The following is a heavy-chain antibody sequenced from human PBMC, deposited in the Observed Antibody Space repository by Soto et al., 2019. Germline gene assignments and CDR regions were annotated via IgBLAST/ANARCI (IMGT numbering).Heavy chain of an antibody. CDR2: VIPVLGQA. Sequence: SVKVSCKASGGIFSSYAISCLRQAPGQGLEWMGAVIPVLGQAYYAQALQDRVTITADESTRTAYMELSSLTSEDTAVYFCARVGGVGAPPGADYWGQGTLVTVSS. J-gene: IGHJ4*02. CDR1: GGIFSSYA. CDR3: ARVGGVGAPPGADY. D-gene: IGHD1-26*01. V-gene: IGHV1-69*13.